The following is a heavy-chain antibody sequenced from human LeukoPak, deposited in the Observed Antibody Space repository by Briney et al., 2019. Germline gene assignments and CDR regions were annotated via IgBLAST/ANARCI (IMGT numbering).Heavy chain of an antibody. D-gene: IGHD3-10*01. J-gene: IGHJ4*02. CDR1: GGSFSGYY. V-gene: IGHV4-34*01. CDR3: ARGSGWFGTNYFDC. Sequence: SETLSLTCAVYGGSFSGYYWSWIRQPPAKGLEWMGELNHSGSTNYNPSLKSRVTISVDTSKNQFSLKLSSVTAADTAVYYCARGSGWFGTNYFDCWGQGTLVTVSS. CDR2: LNHSGST.